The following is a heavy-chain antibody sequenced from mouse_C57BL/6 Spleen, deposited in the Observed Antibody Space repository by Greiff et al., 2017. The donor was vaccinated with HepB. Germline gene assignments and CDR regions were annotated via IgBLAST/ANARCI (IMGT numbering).Heavy chain of an antibody. J-gene: IGHJ2*01. D-gene: IGHD1-1*01. CDR1: GYAFSSSW. CDR2: IYPGDGDT. V-gene: IGHV1-82*01. CDR3: ARNYYGSSSYLDY. Sequence: VQLQQSGPELVKPGASVKISCKASGYAFSSSWMNWVKQRPGKGLEWIGRIYPGDGDTNYNGTFKGKATLTADKSSSTAYMQLSSLTYEDSAVYVCARNYYGSSSYLDYWGQGTTLTVSS.